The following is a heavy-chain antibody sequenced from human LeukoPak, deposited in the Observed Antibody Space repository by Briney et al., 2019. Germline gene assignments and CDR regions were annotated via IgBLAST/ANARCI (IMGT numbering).Heavy chain of an antibody. CDR2: ISSIGDNT. CDR3: AKDLGGEGGSGFPGY. J-gene: IGHJ4*02. CDR1: GFTFSGYA. D-gene: IGHD3-10*01. Sequence: PGGSLRLSCSASGFTFSGYAMHWVRQAPGKGLEYVSAISSIGDNTYYADSVKGRFTISRDNSKSTLYPQMNSLRAEDTAVYNCAKDLGGEGGSGFPGYWGQGTLVTVSS. V-gene: IGHV3-64*04.